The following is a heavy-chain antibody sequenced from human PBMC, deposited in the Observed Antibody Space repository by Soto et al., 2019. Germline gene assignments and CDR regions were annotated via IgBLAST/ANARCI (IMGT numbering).Heavy chain of an antibody. D-gene: IGHD6-6*01. CDR1: GGSISSSNW. V-gene: IGHV4-4*02. CDR3: ARDWADSSSAFEHYFDY. Sequence: SETLSLTCAVSGGSISSSNWWSWVRQPPGKGLEWIGEIYHSGSTNYNPSLKSRVTISVDKSKNQFSLKLSSVTAADTAVYYCARDWADSSSAFEHYFDYWGQGTLVTVSS. CDR2: IYHSGST. J-gene: IGHJ4*02.